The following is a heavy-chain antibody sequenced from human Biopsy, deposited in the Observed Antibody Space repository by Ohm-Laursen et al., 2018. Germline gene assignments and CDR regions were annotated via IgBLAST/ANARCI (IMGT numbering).Heavy chain of an antibody. V-gene: IGHV1-69*17. D-gene: IGHD3-3*01. CDR1: GGTFSNYG. Sequence: SCNAPGGTFSNYGVNWVRQAPGEGLEWMGGIIAVSGLVNYAPKFQGRVSITADKSTTTAYMELSNLKSEDTAVYYCATPFQYYDSWGGYPPFDHWGQGTLVTVSS. J-gene: IGHJ4*02. CDR3: ATPFQYYDSWGGYPPFDH. CDR2: IIAVSGLV.